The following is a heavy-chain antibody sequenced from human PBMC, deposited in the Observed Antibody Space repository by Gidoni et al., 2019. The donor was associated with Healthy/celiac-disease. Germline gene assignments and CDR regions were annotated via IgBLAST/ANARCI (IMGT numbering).Heavy chain of an antibody. J-gene: IGHJ4*02. CDR1: VPSFIGYY. V-gene: IGHV4-34*01. D-gene: IGHD3-22*01. Sequence: QVPLQPWGAGLLKPSETLSLTCAISVPSFIGYYWSWIRPSPGRGLEWIAEITHPGSTNYKPSLRSRVTISVDASKNQFSLQLRSVTAADTAVYYCARGRYHDSSGFPYWGQGTLVTVSS. CDR3: ARGRYHDSSGFPY. CDR2: ITHPGST.